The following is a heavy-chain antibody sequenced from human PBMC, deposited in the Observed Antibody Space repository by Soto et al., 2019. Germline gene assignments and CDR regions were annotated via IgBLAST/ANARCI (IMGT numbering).Heavy chain of an antibody. J-gene: IGHJ3*01. CDR2: IIPMFGAA. V-gene: IGHV1-69*01. CDR3: AREWGSGEYTAFDV. Sequence: QVQLMQSGAEVKKPGSSVKVSCKASGDSFSSKAISWVRQAPAQGLEWMGGIIPMFGAANYAQKFQARVTITADESTKTVHMELNSLRSEDTAMYYCAREWGSGEYTAFDVWGQGTMVTVS. CDR1: GDSFSSKA. D-gene: IGHD1-26*01.